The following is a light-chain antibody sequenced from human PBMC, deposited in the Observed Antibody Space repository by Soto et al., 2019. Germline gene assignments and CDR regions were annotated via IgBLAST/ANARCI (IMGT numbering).Light chain of an antibody. V-gene: IGKV3-20*01. CDR1: QSVSSSH. CDR2: GAS. J-gene: IGKJ5*01. Sequence: EIVLTQSPGTLSFSPWERATLSCRASQSVSSSHLAWYQQTPGQAPRLLIYGASSRASGIPDRFSGSGSGTDFTLTISRLEPEDFAVYYCQQYGSSPITFGQGTRLEIK. CDR3: QQYGSSPIT.